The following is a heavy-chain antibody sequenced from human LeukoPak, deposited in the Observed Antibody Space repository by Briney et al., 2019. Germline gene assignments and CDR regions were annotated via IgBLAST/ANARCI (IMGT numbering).Heavy chain of an antibody. CDR2: IWYDGSNK. V-gene: IGHV3-33*08. J-gene: IGHJ4*02. Sequence: GGSLRLSCAASGFTFSNYGVHWVRQAPGKGLEWVALIWYDGSNKYYADSVTGRFTVSRDNSKNTLYLQMNSLRAEDTAAYYCARDRYYDSSGYYNLDYWGQGTLVTVSS. CDR3: ARDRYYDSSGYYNLDY. CDR1: GFTFSNYG. D-gene: IGHD3-22*01.